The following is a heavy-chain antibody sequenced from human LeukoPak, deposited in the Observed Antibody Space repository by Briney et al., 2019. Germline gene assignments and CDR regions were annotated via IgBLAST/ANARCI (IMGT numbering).Heavy chain of an antibody. Sequence: SETLSLTCAVYGGSFSGYYWSWIRQPPGKGLEWIGEINHSGSTNYNPSLKSRVTISVDTSKNQFSLKLSSVTAADAAVYYCARVAGFLTGPKGLYYFDYWGQGTLVTVSS. V-gene: IGHV4-34*01. D-gene: IGHD3-9*01. CDR2: INHSGST. CDR1: GGSFSGYY. J-gene: IGHJ4*02. CDR3: ARVAGFLTGPKGLYYFDY.